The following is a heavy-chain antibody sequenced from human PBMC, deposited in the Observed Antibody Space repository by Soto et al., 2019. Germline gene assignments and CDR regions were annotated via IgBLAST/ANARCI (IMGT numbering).Heavy chain of an antibody. CDR3: ARQYCGGDCQYDY. Sequence: ASVKVSCKASGYTFTNYYIHWVRQAPGQGLEWVGIINPSGAFTTYAQNFKGRVTMTRDTSTTTVHMELGSLRSEDTAVYYCARQYCGGDCQYDYWGQGTLVTVSS. V-gene: IGHV1-46*01. D-gene: IGHD2-21*02. J-gene: IGHJ4*02. CDR2: INPSGAFT. CDR1: GYTFTNYY.